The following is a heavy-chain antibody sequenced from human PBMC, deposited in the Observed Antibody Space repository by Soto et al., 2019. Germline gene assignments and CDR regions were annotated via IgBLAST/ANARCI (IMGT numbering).Heavy chain of an antibody. D-gene: IGHD3-16*01. Sequence: GGSLRLSCAVSGFTFSDYSMNWVRQAPGKGLEWISYVNSNSGTIYYADSVRGRFTISRDNAKNSLYLQMNSLRAEDTAVYYCSTDGCLFWGQGTLVTVSS. CDR1: GFTFSDYS. CDR3: STDGCLF. V-gene: IGHV3-48*01. CDR2: VNSNSGTI. J-gene: IGHJ4*02.